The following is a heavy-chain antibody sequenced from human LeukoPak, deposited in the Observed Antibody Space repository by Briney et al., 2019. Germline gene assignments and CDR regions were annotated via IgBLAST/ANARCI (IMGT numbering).Heavy chain of an antibody. J-gene: IGHJ4*02. D-gene: IGHD1-26*01. CDR2: ISYGGSNK. CDR1: GFTFSSYG. V-gene: IGHV3-30*03. CDR3: ASRLYSGSYYDY. Sequence: PGGSLRLSCAASGFTFSSYGMHWVRQAPGKGLEWVAVISYGGSNKYYADSVKGRFTISRDNSKNTLYLQMNSLRAEDTAVYYCASRLYSGSYYDYWGQGTLVTVSS.